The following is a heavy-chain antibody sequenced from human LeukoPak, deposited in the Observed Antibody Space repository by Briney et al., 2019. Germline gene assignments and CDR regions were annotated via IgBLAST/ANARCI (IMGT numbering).Heavy chain of an antibody. CDR2: INGDSGDT. CDR3: ARGSINGSYEKDHANWFGA. V-gene: IGHV1-2*02. J-gene: IGHJ5*02. CDR1: GYTFTAHF. D-gene: IGHD1-26*01. Sequence: ASVNVSCTASGYTFTAHFMHWVRQAPGQGLEWMGWINGDSGDTNYSKEFQGRVTLTRDTSISTAYMELTRLRSDDTAVYYCARGSINGSYEKDHANWFGAWGQGTLVTVSS.